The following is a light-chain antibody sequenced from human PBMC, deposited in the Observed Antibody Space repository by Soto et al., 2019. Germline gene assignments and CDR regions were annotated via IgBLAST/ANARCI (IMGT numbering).Light chain of an antibody. CDR1: SSDVGGYNY. V-gene: IGLV2-14*01. CDR3: SSYTTSNTRQIV. Sequence: QSVLTQPASVSGSPGQSITISCTGTSSDVGGYNYVSWYQQHPGKAPKFMIYDVSNRPSGVSNRFSGSKSGNTASVTISGLQAEDEADYYCSSYTTSNTRQIVFGTGTKVTVL. J-gene: IGLJ1*01. CDR2: DVS.